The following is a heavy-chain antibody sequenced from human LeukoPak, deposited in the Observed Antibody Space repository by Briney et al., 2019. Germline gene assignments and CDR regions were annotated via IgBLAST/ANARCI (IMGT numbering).Heavy chain of an antibody. Sequence: GGSLRLSCAASGFTFSSYGMHWVRQAPGKGLEWVAGISFDGSNKYYADSVKGRFTISRDNSKNTLYLQMNSLRTEDTAVYYCAKDLMLLVDIDGFDIWGQGTKVTVSS. CDR2: ISFDGSNK. D-gene: IGHD3-22*01. CDR3: AKDLMLLVDIDGFDI. J-gene: IGHJ3*02. V-gene: IGHV3-30*18. CDR1: GFTFSSYG.